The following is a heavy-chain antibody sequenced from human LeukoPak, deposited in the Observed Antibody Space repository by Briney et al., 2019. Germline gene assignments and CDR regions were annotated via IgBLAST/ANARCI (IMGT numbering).Heavy chain of an antibody. V-gene: IGHV3-49*04. D-gene: IGHD3-16*02. Sequence: GGSLRLSCTASGFTFGDYAMSWVRQAPGKGLEWVGFIRSKAYGGTTEYAASVKGRFTISRDDSKSIAYPQMNSLKTEDTAVYYCTRDGQYDYVWGSYPVAFDIWGQGTMVTVSS. CDR2: IRSKAYGGTT. J-gene: IGHJ3*02. CDR1: GFTFGDYA. CDR3: TRDGQYDYVWGSYPVAFDI.